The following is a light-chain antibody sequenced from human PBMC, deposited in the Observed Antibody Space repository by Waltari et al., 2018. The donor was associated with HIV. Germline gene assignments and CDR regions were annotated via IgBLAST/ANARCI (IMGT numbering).Light chain of an antibody. V-gene: IGKV1-9*01. CDR3: QQLNSFLP. CDR1: HGIGNL. J-gene: IGKJ4*01. CDR2: AAS. Sequence: DIQLTQSPSFLSASVGDRVTITCWASHGIGNLLAWYQQMPGKAPKLLIYAASTLHSEVPSRFSGSGSGTVFTLTISSLQPEDSAIYYCQQLNSFLPFGGGTQV.